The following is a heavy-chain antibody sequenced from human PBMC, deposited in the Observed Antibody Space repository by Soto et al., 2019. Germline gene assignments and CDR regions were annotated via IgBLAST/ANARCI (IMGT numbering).Heavy chain of an antibody. D-gene: IGHD3-3*01. Sequence: PSETLSLTCTVSGGSISSYYWSWIRQPPGKGLEWIGYIYYSGSTNYNPSLKSRVTISVDTSKNQFSLKLSSVTAADTAVYYCARHQAYYDFWSGFHGWFDPWGQGTLVTVSS. V-gene: IGHV4-59*08. CDR2: IYYSGST. J-gene: IGHJ5*02. CDR3: ARHQAYYDFWSGFHGWFDP. CDR1: GGSISSYY.